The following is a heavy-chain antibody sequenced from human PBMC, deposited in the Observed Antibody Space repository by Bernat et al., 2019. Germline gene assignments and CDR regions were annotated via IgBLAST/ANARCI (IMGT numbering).Heavy chain of an antibody. V-gene: IGHV3-33*01. Sequence: QVQLVESGGGVVQSGRSLRLSCAASGFTFSSYGMHWVRQAPGKGLEWVAVIWYDGSNKYYADSVKGRFTISRDNSKNTLYLQMNSLRAEDTAVYYCARDPQYSSSPCFDYWGQGTLVTVSS. CDR2: IWYDGSNK. D-gene: IGHD6-6*01. CDR1: GFTFSSYG. J-gene: IGHJ4*02. CDR3: ARDPQYSSSPCFDY.